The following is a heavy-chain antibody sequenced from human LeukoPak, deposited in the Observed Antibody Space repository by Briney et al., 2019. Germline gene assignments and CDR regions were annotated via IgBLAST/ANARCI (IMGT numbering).Heavy chain of an antibody. Sequence: GGSLRLSCAASGFTFSSYAMSLVRQAPGKGLEWVSAISGSGGSTYYADSVKGRSTISRDNSKNTLYLQMNSLRAEDTAVYYCAKPQLYYYGSGSYYFDYWGQGTLVTVSS. J-gene: IGHJ4*02. CDR1: GFTFSSYA. CDR3: AKPQLYYYGSGSYYFDY. CDR2: ISGSGGST. V-gene: IGHV3-23*01. D-gene: IGHD3-10*01.